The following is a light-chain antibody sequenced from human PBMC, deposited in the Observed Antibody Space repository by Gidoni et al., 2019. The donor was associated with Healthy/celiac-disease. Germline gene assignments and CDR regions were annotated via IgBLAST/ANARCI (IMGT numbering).Light chain of an antibody. J-gene: IGKJ4*01. CDR3: QQYNSYSLT. Sequence: DIQMTQSPSTLSASVGDRVTITCWASQSISSWLVWYQQKPGKAPKLLIYDASSLESGVPSRFSGSGSGTEFTLTISSLQPDDFATYYCQQYNSYSLTFGGXTKVEIK. CDR2: DAS. CDR1: QSISSW. V-gene: IGKV1-5*01.